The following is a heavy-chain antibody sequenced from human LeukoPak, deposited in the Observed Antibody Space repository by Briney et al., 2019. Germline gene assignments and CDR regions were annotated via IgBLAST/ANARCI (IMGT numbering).Heavy chain of an antibody. CDR3: VRDCGFHTLDF. CDR2: IKEDGSEK. Sequence: PGGSLRLSCAASGFTFSNYWMTWVRQAPGKGLEYVVNIKEDGSEKYYVDSVKGRFTISRDNAKNSLYLQMSSLRGDDTAVYYCVRDCGFHTLDFWGQGTLVTVSS. V-gene: IGHV3-7*05. J-gene: IGHJ4*02. CDR1: GFTFSNYW. D-gene: IGHD2-21*01.